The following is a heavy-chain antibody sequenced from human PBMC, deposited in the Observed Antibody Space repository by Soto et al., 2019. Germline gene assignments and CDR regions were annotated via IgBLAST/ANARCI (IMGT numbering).Heavy chain of an antibody. Sequence: GASVKVSCKASGGTFSSYAISWVRQAPGQGLEWMGGIIPIFGTANYAQKFQGRVTITADESTSTAYMELSSLRSEDTAVYYCAREGYRYGHKWFEPWGQGPLVTVSS. CDR3: AREGYRYGHKWFEP. V-gene: IGHV1-69*13. CDR2: IIPIFGTA. J-gene: IGHJ5*02. D-gene: IGHD5-18*01. CDR1: GGTFSSYA.